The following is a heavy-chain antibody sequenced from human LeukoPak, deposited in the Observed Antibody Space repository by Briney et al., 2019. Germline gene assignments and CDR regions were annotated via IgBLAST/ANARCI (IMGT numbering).Heavy chain of an antibody. D-gene: IGHD2-2*01. J-gene: IGHJ6*02. CDR3: ARGRSVVPAAASYYYYYGMDV. CDR1: GGSFSGYY. CDR2: INHSGST. V-gene: IGHV4-34*01. Sequence: PSETLSLTCAVYGGSFSGYYWSWIRQPPGKGLEWIGEINHSGSTNYNPSLKSRVTISVDTSKNQFSLKLSSVTAADTAVYYCARGRSVVPAAASYYYYYGMDVWGQGTTVTVSS.